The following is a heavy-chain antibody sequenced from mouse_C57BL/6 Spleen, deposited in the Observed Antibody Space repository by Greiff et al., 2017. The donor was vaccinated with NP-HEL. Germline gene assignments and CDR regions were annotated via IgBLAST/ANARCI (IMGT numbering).Heavy chain of an antibody. CDR1: GFSLTSYG. Sequence: QVQLKQSGPGLVQPSQSLSITCTVSGFSLTSYGVHWVRQSPGKGLEWLGVIWSGGSTDYNAAFISRLSISKDNSKSQVFFKMNSLQADDTAIYYCARFYGNSLYYAMDYWGQGTSVTVSS. D-gene: IGHD2-1*01. CDR2: IWSGGST. V-gene: IGHV2-2*01. J-gene: IGHJ4*01. CDR3: ARFYGNSLYYAMDY.